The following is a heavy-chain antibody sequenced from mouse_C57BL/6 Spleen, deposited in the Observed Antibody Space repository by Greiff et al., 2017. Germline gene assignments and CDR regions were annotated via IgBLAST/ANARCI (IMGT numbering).Heavy chain of an antibody. D-gene: IGHD1-1*01. V-gene: IGHV1-81*01. CDR2: IYPRSGNT. Sequence: QVHVKQSGAELARPGASVKLSCKASGYTFTSYGISWVKQRTGQGLEWIGDIYPRSGNTYYNEKFKGKATLTADKSSSTAYMELRSLTSEDSAVYFCARTTTVVAKCYFDYWGQGTTLTVSS. CDR3: ARTTTVVAKCYFDY. J-gene: IGHJ2*01. CDR1: GYTFTSYG.